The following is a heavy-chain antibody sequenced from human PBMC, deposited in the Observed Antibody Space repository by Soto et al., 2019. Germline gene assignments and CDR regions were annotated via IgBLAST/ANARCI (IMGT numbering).Heavy chain of an antibody. CDR3: ARGVGSGSYYNQYNWFDP. J-gene: IGHJ5*02. V-gene: IGHV1-18*01. CDR1: GYTFSNFD. D-gene: IGHD3-10*01. CDR2: ISAYNGNT. Sequence: GASVKVSCKASGYTFSNFDINWVRQATGQGLEWMGWISAYNGNTKYAQKLQGRVTMTTDTSTSTAYMELRSLRSDDTAVYYCARGVGSGSYYNQYNWFDPWGQGTLVTVSS.